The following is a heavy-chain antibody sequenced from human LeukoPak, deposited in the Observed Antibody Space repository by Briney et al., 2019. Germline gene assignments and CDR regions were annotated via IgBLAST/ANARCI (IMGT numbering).Heavy chain of an antibody. Sequence: QPGGSLRLSCAASGYSFSSYGMQWVRQAPGKGLEWVAVIWYDGSKKYYADSVKGRFTISRDDSKNTLYLQMNSLRAEDTAIYYCARDQLRDGRTWHDFDYWGQGTLVTVSS. CDR2: IWYDGSKK. CDR1: GYSFSSYG. V-gene: IGHV3-33*01. J-gene: IGHJ4*02. CDR3: ARDQLRDGRTWHDFDY. D-gene: IGHD4-17*01.